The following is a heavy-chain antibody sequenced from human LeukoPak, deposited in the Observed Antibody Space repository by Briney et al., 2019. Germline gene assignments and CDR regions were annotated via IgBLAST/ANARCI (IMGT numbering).Heavy chain of an antibody. J-gene: IGHJ4*02. V-gene: IGHV3-21*01. D-gene: IGHD6-13*01. CDR3: ARDSLFIAAASNFDY. CDR1: GFTFSSYS. CDR2: ISSSSSYI. Sequence: PGGSLRLSCAASGFTFSSYSMNWVRQAPGKGLEWVSSISSSSSYIYYADSVKGRFTISRDNAKNSLYLQMNSLRAEDTAVYYCARDSLFIAAASNFDYWGQGTLVTVSS.